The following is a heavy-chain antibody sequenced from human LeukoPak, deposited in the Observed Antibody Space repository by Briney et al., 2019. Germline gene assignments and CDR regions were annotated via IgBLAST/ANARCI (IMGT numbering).Heavy chain of an antibody. CDR1: GFTFSGYY. CDR3: ARDRGAVAATWFDY. J-gene: IGHJ4*02. D-gene: IGHD6-19*01. V-gene: IGHV3-11*05. Sequence: PGGSLRLSCAASGFTFSGYYMSRGRQAPGKGVEGVSCIVSRSTYTNYADSVKGRFTISRDNAKNSLYLQMDGLRAEDTAVYYCARDRGAVAATWFDYWGQGTLVTVSS. CDR2: IVSRSTYT.